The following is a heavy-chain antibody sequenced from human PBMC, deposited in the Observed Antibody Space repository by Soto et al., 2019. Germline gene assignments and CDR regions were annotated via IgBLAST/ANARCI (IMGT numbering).Heavy chain of an antibody. CDR3: ARRVSTYYDFWRGYYWGADFDY. Sequence: SETLSLTCAVYGGSFSGYYWSWLRQPPGKGLEGIGEINHSGSSNYNPSLKSRVTISVATSKNQFSLKLSSVTAADTAVYYCARRVSTYYDFWRGYYWGADFDYWGQGTLVTVS. CDR2: INHSGSS. V-gene: IGHV4-34*01. D-gene: IGHD3-3*01. CDR1: GGSFSGYY. J-gene: IGHJ4*02.